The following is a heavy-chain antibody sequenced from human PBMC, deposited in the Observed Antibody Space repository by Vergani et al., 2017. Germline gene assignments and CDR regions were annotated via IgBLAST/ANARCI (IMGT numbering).Heavy chain of an antibody. CDR2: ISYDGSNK. D-gene: IGHD3-16*01. CDR3: AKNFRGWGIDY. CDR1: GFTFSSYG. J-gene: IGHJ4*02. V-gene: IGHV3-30*18. Sequence: QVQLVESGGGVVQPGRSLRLSCAASGFTFSSYGMHWVRQAPGKGLEWVAVISYDGSNKYYADSVKGRFTLSRDFSKNTLYLQMNSLRTDDTATYYCAKNFRGWGIDYWGQGTQVIVSS.